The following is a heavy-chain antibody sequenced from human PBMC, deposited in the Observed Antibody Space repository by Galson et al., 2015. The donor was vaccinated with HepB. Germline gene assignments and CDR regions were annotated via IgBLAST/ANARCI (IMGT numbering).Heavy chain of an antibody. D-gene: IGHD6-25*01. Sequence: SLRLSCAASGFTFSSYAMHWVRQAPGKGLEWVAVISYDGSNKYYIDSVKGRFTISRDNSKNTLYLQMNSLRAEDTAGYYCARGGGDSGGGGGDYWGQGTLVTVSS. CDR2: ISYDGSNK. J-gene: IGHJ4*02. CDR3: ARGGGDSGGGGGDY. CDR1: GFTFSSYA. V-gene: IGHV3-30*04.